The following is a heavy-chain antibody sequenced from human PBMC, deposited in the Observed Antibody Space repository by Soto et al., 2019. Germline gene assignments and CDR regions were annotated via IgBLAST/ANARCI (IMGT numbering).Heavy chain of an antibody. D-gene: IGHD1-1*01. J-gene: IGHJ4*02. CDR2: ITDGGGST. V-gene: IGHV3-23*01. CDR3: AKLYWNPRYFDY. Sequence: GSLRLSCVASGFTFTNVAMTWVRQAPGKGLEWVSSITDGGGSTDYADSVKGRFTISRDNSKSTLYLQMNNLRADNTAVYYCAKLYWNPRYFDYWGQGARVTVS. CDR1: GFTFTNVA.